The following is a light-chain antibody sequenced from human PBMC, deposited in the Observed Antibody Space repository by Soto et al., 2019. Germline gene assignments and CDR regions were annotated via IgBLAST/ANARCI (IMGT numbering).Light chain of an antibody. CDR3: QVWDSGSAHVL. V-gene: IGLV3-21*01. CDR2: SDT. J-gene: IGLJ2*01. CDR1: NIGSKG. Sequence: SYDLTHPPSVSVAPRETARISCGGNNIGSKGVHWYQQKPGQAPVLVIYSDTDLPPVIPERFSGSNSANMATLTISRVEAGDEADYYCQVWDSGSAHVLFGGGTKLTVL.